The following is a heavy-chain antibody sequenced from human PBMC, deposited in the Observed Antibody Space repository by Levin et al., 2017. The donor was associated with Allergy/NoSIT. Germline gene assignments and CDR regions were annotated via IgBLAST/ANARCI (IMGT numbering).Heavy chain of an antibody. D-gene: IGHD4-17*01. CDR2: ISNHGGRT. Sequence: GGSLRLSCSASGFTFSGYTMQWVRQAPGKELESVSAISNHGGRTYYTDSVNGRFTISRDNSKNTVYLQMSSLRTEDTALYYCVKNGDFGELGSWGQGTLVTVFS. V-gene: IGHV3-64D*06. CDR1: GFTFSGYT. CDR3: VKNGDFGELGS. J-gene: IGHJ5*02.